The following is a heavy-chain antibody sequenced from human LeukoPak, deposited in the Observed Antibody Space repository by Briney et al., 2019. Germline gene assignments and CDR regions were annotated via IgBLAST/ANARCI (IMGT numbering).Heavy chain of an antibody. J-gene: IGHJ6*02. D-gene: IGHD6-13*01. CDR3: ARALIAAAGTNNHLTKSLHPNEHYDYCGMDV. CDR1: GYTLTELS. CDR2: FDPEDGET. V-gene: IGHV1-24*01. Sequence: ASVKVSCKVSGYTLTELSMHWVRQAPGKGLEWMGGFDPEDGETIYAQKFQGRVTMTENTSTDTAYMELSSLRSDDTAVYYCARALIAAAGTNNHLTKSLHPNEHYDYCGMDVWGQGTTVTAAS.